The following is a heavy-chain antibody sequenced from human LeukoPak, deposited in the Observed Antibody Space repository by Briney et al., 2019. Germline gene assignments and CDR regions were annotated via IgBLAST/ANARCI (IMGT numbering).Heavy chain of an antibody. V-gene: IGHV3-53*01. D-gene: IGHD5-24*01. CDR1: GFTVSSNY. Sequence: GGSLRLSCAASGFTVSSNYMSWVRQAPGKGLEWVSVIYSGGSTYYADSVKGRFTISRDNSKNTLYLQMNSLRAEDTAVYYCARDFRGYYYGVDVWGQGTTVTVSS. J-gene: IGHJ6*02. CDR2: IYSGGST. CDR3: ARDFRGYYYGVDV.